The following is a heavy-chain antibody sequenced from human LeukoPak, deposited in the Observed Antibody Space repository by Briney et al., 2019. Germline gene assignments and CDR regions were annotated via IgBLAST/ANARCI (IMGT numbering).Heavy chain of an antibody. CDR2: LSYDGSNK. J-gene: IGHJ4*02. D-gene: IGHD3-22*01. CDR3: ARVHYDSSGYYFDY. CDR1: GFTFSSYA. Sequence: GGSLRLSCAASGFTFSSYAMHWVRQAPGKGLEWVAVLSYDGSNKYYADSVKGRFTISRDNSKNTLYLQMNSLRAEDTAVYYCARVHYDSSGYYFDYWGQGTLVTVSS. V-gene: IGHV3-30*01.